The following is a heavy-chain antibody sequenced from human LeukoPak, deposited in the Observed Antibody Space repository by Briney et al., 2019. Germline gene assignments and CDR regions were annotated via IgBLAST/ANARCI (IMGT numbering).Heavy chain of an antibody. D-gene: IGHD5-12*01. CDR3: ARRTMLATFDY. J-gene: IGHJ4*02. V-gene: IGHV4-38-2*01. CDR2: IYHSGTN. Sequence: SETLSLTCAVSGYSISSGYDWGWIRPPPGKGLEGIGIIYHSGTNYYNPSVKSRVTISGDTSKNQFSLKLSSVTAADTAVYYCARRTMLATFDYWGQVTLVTVSS. CDR1: GYSISSGYD.